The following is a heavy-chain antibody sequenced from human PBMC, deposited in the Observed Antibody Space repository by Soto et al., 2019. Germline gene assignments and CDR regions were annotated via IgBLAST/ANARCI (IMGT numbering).Heavy chain of an antibody. V-gene: IGHV1-3*01. D-gene: IGHD5-12*01. CDR1: GYTFTSYA. CDR3: ARGGILIVATTPFDY. CDR2: INAGNGNT. J-gene: IGHJ4*02. Sequence: GASVKVSCKASGYTFTSYAMHWVRQAPGQRLEWMGWINAGNGNTKYSQKFQGRVTITRDTSASTAYMELSSLRSEDTAVYYCARGGILIVATTPFDYWGQGTLLTVSS.